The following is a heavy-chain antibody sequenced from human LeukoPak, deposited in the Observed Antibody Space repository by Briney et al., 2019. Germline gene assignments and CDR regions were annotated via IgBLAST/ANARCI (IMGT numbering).Heavy chain of an antibody. Sequence: PGGSLRLSCAASGFTFDDYGLTWVRHAPGKGLEWIGEINHSGSTNYNPSLKSRVTISVDTSKNQFSLKLSSVTAADTAVYYCARFAIGGWFGREPDYWGQGTLVTVSS. CDR1: GFTFDDYG. CDR3: ARFAIGGWFGREPDY. J-gene: IGHJ4*02. V-gene: IGHV4-34*01. D-gene: IGHD3-10*01. CDR2: INHSGST.